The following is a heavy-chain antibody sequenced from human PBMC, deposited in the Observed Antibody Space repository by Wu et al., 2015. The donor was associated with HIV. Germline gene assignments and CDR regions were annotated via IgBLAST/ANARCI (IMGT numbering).Heavy chain of an antibody. CDR3: ATDGDYISGSVY. CDR1: GYSFTNFD. J-gene: IGHJ4*02. CDR2: MNPNTGNR. D-gene: IGHD6-19*01. V-gene: IGHV1-8*03. Sequence: QVQLVQSGAEVKRSGASVKVSCKASGYSFTNFDINWVRQATGQGLEWVGWMNPNTGNRGYAQKFQGRVTFTKNTSISTAYMDLNSLTSADTAVYYCATDGDYISGSVYWGQGTLVTVSS.